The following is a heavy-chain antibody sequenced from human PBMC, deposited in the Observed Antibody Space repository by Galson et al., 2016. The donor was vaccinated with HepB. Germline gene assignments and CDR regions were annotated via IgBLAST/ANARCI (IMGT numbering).Heavy chain of an antibody. J-gene: IGHJ4*02. Sequence: ETLSLTCAVSGASISRGCWWSWIRQPPGKGLEWMVGVSHTGTTNYNPSLKSRVSLSADTSTNQLSLKLRSVTDADTATYYCSRGGLTTVLQYFEFWGQGTVVTVSS. D-gene: IGHD4-17*01. CDR3: SRGGLTTVLQYFEF. V-gene: IGHV4-4*02. CDR2: VSHTGTT. CDR1: GASISRGCW.